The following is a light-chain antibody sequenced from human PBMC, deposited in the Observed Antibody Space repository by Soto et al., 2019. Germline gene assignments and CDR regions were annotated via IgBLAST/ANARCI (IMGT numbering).Light chain of an antibody. Sequence: EIVMTQSPATLSVSPGERATLSCRASQSVSSNLACYQQKPGQAPRLLIYGASTRATGIPARFSGSGSGTEFTLTISSLQSEDFAVYYCQRRQYWPPIPFGQGTRLEI. J-gene: IGKJ5*01. CDR1: QSVSSN. V-gene: IGKV3-15*01. CDR3: QRRQYWPPIP. CDR2: GAS.